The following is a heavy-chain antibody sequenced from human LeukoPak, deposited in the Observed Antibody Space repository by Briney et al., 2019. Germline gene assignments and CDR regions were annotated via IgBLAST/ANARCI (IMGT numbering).Heavy chain of an antibody. CDR1: GITFHNYA. J-gene: IGHJ6*02. Sequence: GSLRLSCVVSGITFHNYAMTWVRQAPGKGLEWVSAISGVTGRTYYADSVKGRFTISRDNSRNTLYLQMNSLRAEDTAVYYCAKDLRAYGSGSYFGMDVWGQGTTVIVSS. D-gene: IGHD3-10*01. CDR3: AKDLRAYGSGSYFGMDV. V-gene: IGHV3-23*01. CDR2: ISGVTGRT.